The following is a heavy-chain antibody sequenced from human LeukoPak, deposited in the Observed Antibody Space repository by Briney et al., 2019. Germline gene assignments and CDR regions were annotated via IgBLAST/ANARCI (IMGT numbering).Heavy chain of an antibody. CDR3: AKRGRGYSSSWIDY. Sequence: GGSLRLSCAASGFTFSSYAMSWVRQAPGKGLEWVSAISGSGGSTYHADSVKGRFTISRDNSKSTLYLQMNSLRAEDTAVYYCAKRGRGYSSSWIDYWGQGTLVTVSS. V-gene: IGHV3-23*01. CDR1: GFTFSSYA. CDR2: ISGSGGST. D-gene: IGHD6-13*01. J-gene: IGHJ4*02.